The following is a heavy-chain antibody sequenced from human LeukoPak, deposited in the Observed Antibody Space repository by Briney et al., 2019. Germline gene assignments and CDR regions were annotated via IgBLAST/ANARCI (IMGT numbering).Heavy chain of an antibody. J-gene: IGHJ4*02. Sequence: ASVKVSCKXSGYTFTGYYMHWVRQAPGQGLEGMGRINPNSGGTNYAQKFQGRVTMTRDTSISTAYMELSRLRSDDTAVSYCARDGSGYSSGWYFHDYWGQGTLVTVSS. CDR2: INPNSGGT. CDR3: ARDGSGYSSGWYFHDY. D-gene: IGHD6-19*01. V-gene: IGHV1-2*06. CDR1: GYTFTGYY.